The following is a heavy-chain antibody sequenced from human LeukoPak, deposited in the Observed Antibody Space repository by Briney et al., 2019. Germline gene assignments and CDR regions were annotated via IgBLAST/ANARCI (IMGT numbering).Heavy chain of an antibody. V-gene: IGHV4-59*01. CDR2: IYDSGST. CDR1: GGSISSFS. Sequence: SETLSLTCTVSGGSISSFSWSWIRQPPGKGLEWSGYIYDSGSTNYNPSLKSRVTISRDTSKNQFSLKLSSVPAADTAVYYCARVLVCLRVFDYWGQGTLVTVSS. J-gene: IGHJ4*02. CDR3: ARVLVCLRVFDY. D-gene: IGHD2-8*01.